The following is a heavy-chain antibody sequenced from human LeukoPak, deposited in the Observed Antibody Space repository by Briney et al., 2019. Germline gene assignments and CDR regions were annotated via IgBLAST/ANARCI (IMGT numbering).Heavy chain of an antibody. CDR3: ARVRSSSGSDAFDI. CDR2: IYYSGST. CDR1: GGSISSCGYY. D-gene: IGHD3-22*01. V-gene: IGHV4-31*03. J-gene: IGHJ3*02. Sequence: SETLSLTCTVSGGSISSCGYYWSWIRQHPGKGLEWIGYIYYSGSTYYNPSLKSRVTISVDTSKNQFSLKLSSVTAADTAVYYCARVRSSSGSDAFDIWGQGTMVTVSS.